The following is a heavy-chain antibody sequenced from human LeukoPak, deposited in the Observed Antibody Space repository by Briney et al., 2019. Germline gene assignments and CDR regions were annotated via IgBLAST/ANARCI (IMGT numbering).Heavy chain of an antibody. V-gene: IGHV1-69*13. Sequence: GASVKVSCKASGGTFSSYAISWVRQAPGQGLERMGGIIPIFGTANYAQKFQGRVTITADESTSTAYMELSSLRSEDTAVYYCARVATMGIWGENSSGLDYWGQGTLVTVSS. D-gene: IGHD3-22*01. J-gene: IGHJ4*02. CDR2: IIPIFGTA. CDR3: ARVATMGIWGENSSGLDY. CDR1: GGTFSSYA.